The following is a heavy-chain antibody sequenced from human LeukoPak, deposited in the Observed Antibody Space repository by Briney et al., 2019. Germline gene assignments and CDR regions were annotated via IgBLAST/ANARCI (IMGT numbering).Heavy chain of an antibody. D-gene: IGHD3-10*01. CDR1: GSTFNNYW. CDR3: ARDRASTPGY. CDR2: INQDGSEK. J-gene: IGHJ4*02. Sequence: HPGGSLRLSCAASGSTFNNYWMSWVRQAPGKGLEWVANINQDGSEKYYVDSVKGRFAISRDNAKNSLYLQMNSLRAEDTAVYYCARDRASTPGYWGQGTLVTVSS. V-gene: IGHV3-7*01.